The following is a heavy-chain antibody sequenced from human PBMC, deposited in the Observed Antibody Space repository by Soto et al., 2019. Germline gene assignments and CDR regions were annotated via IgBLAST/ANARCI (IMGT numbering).Heavy chain of an antibody. CDR2: IYASGAT. D-gene: IGHD3-10*01. CDR3: ARSHSFDGSIYHYYFDF. V-gene: IGHV4-59*01. J-gene: IGHJ4*02. Sequence: SETLSLTCTVSGGSISTYYWSWIRQPPGGTLEWIGYIYASGATTYNPPLESRVTMSVDMPNNEFSLELTSLTAADTAVYYCARSHSFDGSIYHYYFDFWGQGTLVTVSS. CDR1: GGSISTYY.